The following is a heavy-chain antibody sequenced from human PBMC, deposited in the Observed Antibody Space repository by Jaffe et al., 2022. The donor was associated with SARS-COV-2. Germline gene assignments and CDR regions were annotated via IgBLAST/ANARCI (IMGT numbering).Heavy chain of an antibody. J-gene: IGHJ5*02. V-gene: IGHV3-48*02. Sequence: EVQLVESGGGLVQPGGSLRLSCAASGFTFSSYSMNWVRQAPGKGLEWISYISSSSSTMSYADSVKGRFTISRDNAKNSLYLQMYSLRDEDTAVYYCASLLPEGWFDPWGQGTLVTVSS. CDR1: GFTFSSYS. CDR2: ISSSSSTM. CDR3: ASLLPEGWFDP.